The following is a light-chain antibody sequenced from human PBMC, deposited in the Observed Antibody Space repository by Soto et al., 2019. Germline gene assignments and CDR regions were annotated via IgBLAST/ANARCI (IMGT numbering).Light chain of an antibody. J-gene: IGKJ4*01. CDR2: GAS. CDR1: QSVNSN. V-gene: IGKV3-15*01. Sequence: KVRTRAAETQCVDPGGRGTLTCKTSQSVNSNLAWYQQKPGQAPRLLIYGASTRATGIPGRFSGSGSGTEFTLTISSLQSEDFAIYSCHHYNAWPLTFGGGTKVDIK. CDR3: HHYNAWPLT.